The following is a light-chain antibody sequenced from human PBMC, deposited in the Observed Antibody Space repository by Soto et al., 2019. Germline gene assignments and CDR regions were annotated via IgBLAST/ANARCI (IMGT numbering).Light chain of an antibody. CDR1: QGISNW. Sequence: DIQMTQSPSSVSASVGDRVTMTCRASQGISNWLAWYQQKPGKAPKLLIYAASSLQSGVPSRFSGSGSGTDFTLTISSLQPEDFATYYCQQANSCPLTFGGGTNVDVK. V-gene: IGKV1-12*01. J-gene: IGKJ4*01. CDR3: QQANSCPLT. CDR2: AAS.